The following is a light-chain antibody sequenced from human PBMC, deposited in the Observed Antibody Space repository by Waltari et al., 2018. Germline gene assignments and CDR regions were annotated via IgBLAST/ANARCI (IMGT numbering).Light chain of an antibody. Sequence: QSVSTQPPSTSGTPGQRVSISCSGTNSNIRTNNVNSYQQVPGTAPKLLIYTSNQRPSGVPDRFSGSQSGTSASLAITGLQPEDEGDYYCVSWDDSLNGWVFGGGTKLTVL. V-gene: IGLV1-44*01. CDR1: NSNIRTNN. CDR3: VSWDDSLNGWV. J-gene: IGLJ3*02. CDR2: TSN.